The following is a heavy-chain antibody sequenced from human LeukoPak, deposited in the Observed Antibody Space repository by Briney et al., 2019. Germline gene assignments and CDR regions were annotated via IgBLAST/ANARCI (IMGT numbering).Heavy chain of an antibody. Sequence: SETLSLTCTVSGGSISSYYWSWIRQPPGKGLEWIGYIYYSRSTNYNPSLKSRVTISVDTSKNQFSLKLSSVTAADTAVYYCARRDSSGYGADYWGQGTLVTVSS. CDR2: IYYSRST. V-gene: IGHV4-59*01. CDR1: GGSISSYY. J-gene: IGHJ4*02. CDR3: ARRDSSGYGADY. D-gene: IGHD3-22*01.